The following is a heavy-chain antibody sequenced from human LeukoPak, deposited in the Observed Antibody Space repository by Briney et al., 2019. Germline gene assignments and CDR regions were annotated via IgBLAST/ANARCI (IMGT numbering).Heavy chain of an antibody. CDR1: GFTVSSNY. CDR2: IYSGGST. D-gene: IGHD6-13*01. CDR3: ARVVYSSSWYLYFQH. V-gene: IGHV3-66*01. Sequence: GGSLRLSCAASGFTVSSNYMSWVRQAPGKRLEWVSVIYSGGSTYYPDSVKGRFTISRDNSKNTLYLQMNSLRAEDTAVYYCARVVYSSSWYLYFQHWGQGTLVTVSS. J-gene: IGHJ1*01.